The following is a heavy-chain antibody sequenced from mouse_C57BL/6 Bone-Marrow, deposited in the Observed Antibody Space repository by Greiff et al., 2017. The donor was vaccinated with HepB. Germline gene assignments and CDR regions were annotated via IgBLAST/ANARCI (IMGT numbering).Heavy chain of an antibody. J-gene: IGHJ2*01. CDR3: ARGVGFDY. Sequence: DVKLVESGGDLVKPGGSLKLSCAASGFTFSSYGMAWVRQTPDKRLEWVATISSGGSYTYYPDSVKGRFTISRDYAKNTLYLQMSSLKSEDTAMYYGARGVGFDYWGQGTTLTVSS. CDR2: ISSGGSYT. CDR1: GFTFSSYG. V-gene: IGHV5-6*02. D-gene: IGHD1-1*02.